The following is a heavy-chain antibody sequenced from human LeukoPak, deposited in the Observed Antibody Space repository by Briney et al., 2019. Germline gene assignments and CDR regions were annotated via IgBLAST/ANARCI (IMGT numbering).Heavy chain of an antibody. Sequence: PGGSLRLSCAASGFTFSSYGMHWVRQAPGKGLEWVSYISSSSSTIYYADSVKGRFTISRDNAKNSLYLQMNSLRAEDTAVYYCAREHLDAFDIWGQGTMVTVSS. V-gene: IGHV3-48*01. J-gene: IGHJ3*02. CDR3: AREHLDAFDI. CDR2: ISSSSSTI. CDR1: GFTFSSYG.